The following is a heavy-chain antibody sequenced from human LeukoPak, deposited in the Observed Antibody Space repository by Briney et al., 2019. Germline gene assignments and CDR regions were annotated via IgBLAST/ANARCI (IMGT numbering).Heavy chain of an antibody. CDR1: GGSISSYY. CDR3: ARQDYYYYGMDV. J-gene: IGHJ6*02. V-gene: IGHV4-59*08. Sequence: SETLSLTCTVSGGSISSYYWSWIRQPPGKGLEWIGYIYYSGSTNYNPSLKSRVTISVDTSKTQFSLKLSSVTAADTAVYYCARQDYYYYGMDVWGQGTTVTVSS. CDR2: IYYSGST.